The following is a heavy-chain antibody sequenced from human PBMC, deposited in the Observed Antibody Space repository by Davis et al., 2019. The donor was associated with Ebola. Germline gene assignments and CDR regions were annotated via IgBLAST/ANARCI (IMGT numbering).Heavy chain of an antibody. Sequence: MPSEPLSPPCPAHGASFRGHYWSWTRQPPGKGLEWIGEINHSGSTNYNPSLKSRVTISVDTSRNQFSLELSTVTAADTAVYYCARAHRIAIFGVVTGPWSQGTLVTVSS. J-gene: IGHJ5*02. CDR3: ARAHRIAIFGVVTGP. V-gene: IGHV4-34*01. CDR1: GASFRGHY. D-gene: IGHD3-3*01. CDR2: INHSGST.